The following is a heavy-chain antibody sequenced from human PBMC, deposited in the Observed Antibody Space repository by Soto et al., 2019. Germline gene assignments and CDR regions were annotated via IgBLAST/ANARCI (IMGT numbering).Heavy chain of an antibody. V-gene: IGHV4-59*11. CDR3: ARANPDASVGY. CDR2: ISYSGST. CDR1: GGSMCSHY. D-gene: IGHD3-16*01. Sequence: NLSETLSLTCTVCGGSMCSHYWTWLRQPPGKGLEWIGDISYSGSTYYSPTLKSRVRIAAYTSRNQYSMKLSSGIAADTAVYYCARANPDASVGYWGQGTMVTVSS. J-gene: IGHJ4*02.